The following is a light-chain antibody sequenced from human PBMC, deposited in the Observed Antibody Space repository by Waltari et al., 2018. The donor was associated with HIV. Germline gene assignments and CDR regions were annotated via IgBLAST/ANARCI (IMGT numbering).Light chain of an antibody. CDR1: QDISNN. CDR2: DAS. V-gene: IGKV1-33*01. CDR3: QHYKNLPIT. J-gene: IGKJ5*01. Sequence: DIQMTQSPSSLSASVGDRVTITCQANQDISNNLNWYQQKPGKAPNLLIFDASNLQTGVQSSFSGSGSVTDFTLTISSLQPEDVATYFCQHYKNLPITFGQGTRLEIK.